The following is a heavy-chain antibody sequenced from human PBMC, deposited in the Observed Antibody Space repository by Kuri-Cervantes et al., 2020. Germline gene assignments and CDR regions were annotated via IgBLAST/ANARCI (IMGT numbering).Heavy chain of an antibody. Sequence: GGSLRLSCAGSGFTFGTYAMSWVRQAPGKGLEWVSTTSASGGSTYDADSVKGRFTISRDNSKNTLYLQMNSLRAEDTAVYYCAKGGRSYYDSSGYSTGGWFDPWGQGTLVTVSS. D-gene: IGHD3-22*01. J-gene: IGHJ5*02. CDR3: AKGGRSYYDSSGYSTGGWFDP. CDR2: TSASGGST. V-gene: IGHV3-23*01. CDR1: GFTFGTYA.